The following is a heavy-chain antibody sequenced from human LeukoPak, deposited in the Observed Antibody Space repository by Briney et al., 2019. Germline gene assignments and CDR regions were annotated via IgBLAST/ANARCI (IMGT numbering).Heavy chain of an antibody. Sequence: ASVKVSCKASGYTFTGYYMHWVRQAPGQGLEWMGWINPNNGGTKYAQKFQGRVTMTRDTSISTAYMELSRLRSDDTAVYYCARPLLWWPQVGYFDYWGQGTLVTVSS. D-gene: IGHD4/OR15-4a*01. V-gene: IGHV1-2*02. CDR2: INPNNGGT. CDR1: GYTFTGYY. CDR3: ARPLLWWPQVGYFDY. J-gene: IGHJ4*02.